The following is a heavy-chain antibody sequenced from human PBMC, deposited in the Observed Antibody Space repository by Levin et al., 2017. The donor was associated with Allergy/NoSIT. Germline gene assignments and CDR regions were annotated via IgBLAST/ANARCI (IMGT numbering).Heavy chain of an antibody. CDR2: VSYDGIYK. D-gene: IGHD1-14*01. Sequence: HSGGSLRLSCAASGFTFSSYGMHWVRQAPGKGLEWVAVVSYDGIYKFYADSVRGRFTVSRDNSKNTLYLQMNSLRDEDTAVYYCVRYNEPSWDYWGQGTLVAVSS. CDR1: GFTFSSYG. J-gene: IGHJ4*02. CDR3: VRYNEPSWDY. V-gene: IGHV3-33*01.